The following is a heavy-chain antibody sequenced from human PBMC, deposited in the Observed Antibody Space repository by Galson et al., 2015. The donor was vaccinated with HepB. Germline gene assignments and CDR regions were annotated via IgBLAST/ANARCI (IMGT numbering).Heavy chain of an antibody. CDR3: AKVYVDYVHYYFDF. V-gene: IGHV1-2*06. D-gene: IGHD4-17*01. Sequence: SCKASGYTFTDYSIHWVRQAPGQGLAWVGRITLNSGGTNYAQKFQGRVTMTRDTSISTVYMELKSLRSDDTAVYYCAKVYVDYVHYYFDFWGQGTLVSVSS. J-gene: IGHJ4*02. CDR2: ITLNSGGT. CDR1: GYTFTDYS.